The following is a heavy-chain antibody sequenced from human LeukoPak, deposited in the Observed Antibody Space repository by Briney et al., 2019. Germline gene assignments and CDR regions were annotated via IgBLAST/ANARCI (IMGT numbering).Heavy chain of an antibody. V-gene: IGHV4-59*01. CDR3: ARGRTWFGELSY. D-gene: IGHD3-10*01. CDR2: ISNSGST. J-gene: IGHJ4*02. CDR1: GGSISSYY. Sequence: SETQSLTCTVSGGSISSYYWSWIRRPSGKGLEWIGYISNSGSTDYNPALKSRVTISVDTSKNQFSLKLSSVTGADTAVYYCARGRTWFGELSYWGQGTLVTVSS.